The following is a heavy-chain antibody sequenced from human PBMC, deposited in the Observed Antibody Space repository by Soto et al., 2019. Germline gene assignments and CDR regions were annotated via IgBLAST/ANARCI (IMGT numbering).Heavy chain of an antibody. J-gene: IGHJ4*01. D-gene: IGHD3-16*01. Sequence: EVQPMESGGGLVKPGGSLRLSCAASGFTFSNAWMSWVRQAPGKGLEWVGRIKSRADGGTADHAAPVKGRFAISRDDSKNTLYLRMNSLKTEDTAVYYCATLGGNLAAFDYWGHGTLVTVSS. CDR3: ATLGGNLAAFDY. CDR2: IKSRADGGTA. V-gene: IGHV3-15*01. CDR1: GFTFSNAW.